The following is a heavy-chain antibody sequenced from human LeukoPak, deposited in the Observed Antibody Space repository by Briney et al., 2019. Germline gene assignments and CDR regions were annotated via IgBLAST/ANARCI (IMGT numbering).Heavy chain of an antibody. J-gene: IGHJ4*02. Sequence: SETLSLTCTVSGDSISSGDYYWGWIRQPPGKGLEWIGSIYYNGSTYYNPSLKSRFTISVDTSKNQFSLKLSSVTAADTAVYYCARTRYYYNSRSYGAPYYFDYWGQGTLVTVSS. V-gene: IGHV4-39*01. CDR2: IYYNGST. D-gene: IGHD3-10*01. CDR1: GDSISSGDYY. CDR3: ARTRYYYNSRSYGAPYYFDY.